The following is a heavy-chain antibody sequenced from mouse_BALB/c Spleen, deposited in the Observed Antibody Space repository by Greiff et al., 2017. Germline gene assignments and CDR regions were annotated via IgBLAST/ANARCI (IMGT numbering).Heavy chain of an antibody. J-gene: IGHJ4*01. CDR3: ARDEGYYARDY. CDR2: IWAGGST. CDR1: GFSLTSYG. V-gene: IGHV2-9*02. Sequence: VQGVESGPGLVAPSQSLSITCTVSGFSLTSYGVHWVRQPPGKGLEWLGVIWAGGSTNYNSALMSRLSLSKYNSKSQVFLKMNSLQTDDTAMYDCARDEGYYARDYGGKGTSVTVSS.